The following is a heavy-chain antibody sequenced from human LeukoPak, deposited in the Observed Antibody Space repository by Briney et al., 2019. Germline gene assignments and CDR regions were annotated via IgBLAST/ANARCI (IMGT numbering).Heavy chain of an antibody. D-gene: IGHD6-13*01. CDR3: AAAYSSTFFSGDV. Sequence: VASVKVSCKASGGTFSSYAISWVRQAPGQGLEWMGGIIPIFGTANYAQKFQGRVTITTDESTSTAYMELSSLRSEDTAVYYCAAAYSSTFFSGDVWGKGTTVTVSS. J-gene: IGHJ6*04. V-gene: IGHV1-69*05. CDR2: IIPIFGTA. CDR1: GGTFSSYA.